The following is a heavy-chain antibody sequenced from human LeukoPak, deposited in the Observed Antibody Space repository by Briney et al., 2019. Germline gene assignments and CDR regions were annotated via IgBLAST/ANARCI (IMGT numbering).Heavy chain of an antibody. CDR3: ARHKNYYGSGSTPGGAFDI. V-gene: IGHV4-39*01. CDR2: IYYSGNT. CDR1: GGSISSSTYY. Sequence: SETLSLTCTVSGGSISSSTYYWGWIRQPPGTGLEWIGSIYYSGNTYYNPSLKSRVTISVDTSKNQFSLKLSSVTAADTAVYYCARHKNYYGSGSTPGGAFDIWGQGTMVTVSS. D-gene: IGHD3-10*01. J-gene: IGHJ3*02.